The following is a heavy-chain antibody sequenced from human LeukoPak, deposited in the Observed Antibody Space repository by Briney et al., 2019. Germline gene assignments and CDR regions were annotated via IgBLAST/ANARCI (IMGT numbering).Heavy chain of an antibody. D-gene: IGHD2-2*01. CDR1: GFTFSSSA. V-gene: IGHV3-23*01. CDR3: AKDPDIVVVPAAPGDY. Sequence: GGSLRLSCAASGFTFSSSAMCWVRQVPGKGLEWVSGISASGGSTYYADSVRGRFTISRDNSKNTLYVQMNSLRDEDTAVYYCAKDPDIVVVPAAPGDYWGQGTLVTVSS. J-gene: IGHJ4*02. CDR2: ISASGGST.